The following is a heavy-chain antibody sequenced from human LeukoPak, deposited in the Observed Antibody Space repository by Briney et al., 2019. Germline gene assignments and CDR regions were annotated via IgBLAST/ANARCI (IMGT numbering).Heavy chain of an antibody. D-gene: IGHD3-10*01. CDR2: TYYRSKWYN. J-gene: IGHJ4*02. CDR3: ARHPRYDSGRFSLDY. CDR1: GDSVSSNSTG. V-gene: IGHV6-1*01. Sequence: SQTLSLTCAISGDSVSSNSTGWNWIRQSPSRGLEWLGRTYYRSKWYNDYALSVKSRITINPDTSRNQFSLKLGSVTAADTAVYYCARHPRYDSGRFSLDYWGQGTLVTVSS.